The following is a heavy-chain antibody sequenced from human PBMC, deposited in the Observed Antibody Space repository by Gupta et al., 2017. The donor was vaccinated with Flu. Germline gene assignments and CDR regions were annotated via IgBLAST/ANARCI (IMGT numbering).Heavy chain of an antibody. V-gene: IGHV3-23*01. D-gene: IGHD3-22*01. CDR2: ISGSADSI. CDR3: AKRRDSRTYSTLDY. CDR1: GFTFSTSG. J-gene: IGHJ4*02. Sequence: EVQLLESGGGLVQPGGSLRLSCEASGFTFSTSGMSWVRQPPGKGLEWVSGISGSADSIYYADSVRGRFTISRDNSKNTVYLQMNSLRAEDTAVYYCAKRRDSRTYSTLDYWGQGTLVTVSS.